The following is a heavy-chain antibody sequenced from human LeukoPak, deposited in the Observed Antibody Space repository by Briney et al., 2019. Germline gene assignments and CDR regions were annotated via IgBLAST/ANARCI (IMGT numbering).Heavy chain of an antibody. Sequence: ASVKVSCKASGYTFTGYYMHWVRQAPGQGLEWMGWINPNSGGTNYAQKFQGWVTTTRDTSISTAYMELSRLRSDDTAVYYCARDHSSGWYGGFDPWGQGTLVTVSS. CDR3: ARDHSSGWYGGFDP. V-gene: IGHV1-2*04. J-gene: IGHJ5*02. CDR1: GYTFTGYY. D-gene: IGHD6-19*01. CDR2: INPNSGGT.